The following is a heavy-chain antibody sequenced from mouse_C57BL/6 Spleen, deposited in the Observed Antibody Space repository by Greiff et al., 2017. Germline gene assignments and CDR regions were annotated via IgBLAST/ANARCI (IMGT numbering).Heavy chain of an antibody. CDR3: ARHTTIHGEFAV. CDR2: IDPSDSYT. J-gene: IGHJ3*01. D-gene: IGHD1-1*01. Sequence: QVQLQQPGAELVMPGASVKLSCKASGYTFTSYWMHWVKQSPGRGLAWIGGIDPSDSYTNYNEKFKGKSTLTVDKSSSTAYMQLSSLTSEDSAVDYCARHTTIHGEFAVWGTGTLVTVSA. V-gene: IGHV1-69*01. CDR1: GYTFTSYW.